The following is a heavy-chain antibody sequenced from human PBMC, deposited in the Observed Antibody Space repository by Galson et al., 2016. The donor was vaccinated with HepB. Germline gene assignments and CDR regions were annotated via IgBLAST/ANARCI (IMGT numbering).Heavy chain of an antibody. D-gene: IGHD6-19*01. V-gene: IGHV4-59*11. CDR1: GDSISSPY. Sequence: SETLSLTCTVSGDSISSPYWSWFRQAPGRGLELIGYISFTGNTKYNPSLKSRVTISEDTSKSHFSLKLTSVTAADTAVYYCASNPSYSSGWHYFDSWGQGALVTVSA. J-gene: IGHJ4*02. CDR2: ISFTGNT. CDR3: ASNPSYSSGWHYFDS.